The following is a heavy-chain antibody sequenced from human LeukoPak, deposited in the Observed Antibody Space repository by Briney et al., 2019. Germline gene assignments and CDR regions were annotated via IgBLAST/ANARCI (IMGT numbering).Heavy chain of an antibody. V-gene: IGHV3-30*18. CDR2: ISYDGSNK. J-gene: IGHJ4*02. D-gene: IGHD4-17*01. Sequence: GRSLRLSCAASGFTFSSYGMHWVRQAPGKGLEWVAVISYDGSNKYYADSVKGRFTISRDNSKNTLYLQMNSLRAEDTAVYYCAKDRRTTVTTSYFDYWGQGTLVTVSS. CDR3: AKDRRTTVTTSYFDY. CDR1: GFTFSSYG.